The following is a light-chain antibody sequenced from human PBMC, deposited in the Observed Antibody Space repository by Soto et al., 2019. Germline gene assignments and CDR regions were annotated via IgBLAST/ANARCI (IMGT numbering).Light chain of an antibody. CDR2: GAS. Sequence: EIVLTQSPGTLSLSPGERATLSCRASQSVSSSYLAWYQQKPGQAPRLLIYGASSRATGIPDRFSGSGSGTDFTLPISRLEPEDFAVYYCQQYGISLYTFGHGTKLEIK. CDR3: QQYGISLYT. V-gene: IGKV3-20*01. CDR1: QSVSSSY. J-gene: IGKJ2*01.